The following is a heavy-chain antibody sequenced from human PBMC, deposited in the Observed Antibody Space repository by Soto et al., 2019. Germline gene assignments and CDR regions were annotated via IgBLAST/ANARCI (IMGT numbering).Heavy chain of an antibody. CDR3: VRVDKQLGTTFFDH. CDR1: GFTFSSYS. J-gene: IGHJ4*02. D-gene: IGHD1-1*01. Sequence: PGGSLRLSCAASGFTFSSYSMNWVRQAPGKGLEWVSYISSSSSTIYYADSVKGRFTISRDDSKNSAYLQMNSLKIDDTAVYYCVRVDKQLGTTFFDHWGQGILVTVSS. CDR2: ISSSSSTI. V-gene: IGHV3-48*01.